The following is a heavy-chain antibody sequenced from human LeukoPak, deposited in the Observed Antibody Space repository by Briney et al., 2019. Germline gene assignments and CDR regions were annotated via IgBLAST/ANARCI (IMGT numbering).Heavy chain of an antibody. CDR3: ARGARRSGSDGSGSFHLYYYYYMDV. D-gene: IGHD2-15*01. J-gene: IGHJ6*03. CDR1: GFTFSSYS. Sequence: GGSLRLSCAASGFTFSSYSMNWVRQAPGKGLEWVSSISSSSSYIYYADSVKGRFTISRDNAKNSLYLQMNSLRAEDTAVYYCARGARRSGSDGSGSFHLYYYYYMDVWGKGTTVTVSS. V-gene: IGHV3-21*01. CDR2: ISSSSSYI.